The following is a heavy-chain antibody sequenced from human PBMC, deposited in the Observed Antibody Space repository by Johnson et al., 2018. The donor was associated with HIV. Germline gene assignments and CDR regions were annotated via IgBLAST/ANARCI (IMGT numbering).Heavy chain of an antibody. J-gene: IGHJ3*01. D-gene: IGHD4-23*01. CDR2: ISYDGTDQ. V-gene: IGHV3-30*03. Sequence: QVQLVESGGDLVKPGGSLRLSCVASGFVFSDSHMSWVRQAPGKGLEWVALISYDGTDQYYADSVKARFTTSRDNSKNTLYLQMNSLRGDDTGVYYCARDPGNGGRLYDAFDFRGQGTKVIVSS. CDR1: GFVFSDSH. CDR3: ARDPGNGGRLYDAFDF.